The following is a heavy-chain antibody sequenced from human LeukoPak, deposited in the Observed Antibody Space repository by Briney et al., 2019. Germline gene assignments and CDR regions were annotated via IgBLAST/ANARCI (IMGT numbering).Heavy chain of an antibody. CDR1: GGSISGSSSY. V-gene: IGHV4-39*07. CDR2: IYYSGST. CDR3: ARTPPYGDPNWFDP. Sequence: SETLSLTCSVSGGSISGSSSYWGWIRQPPGKGLEWIGSIYYSGSTYDNPSLKSRVTISVDTSKNQFSLKLSSVTAADTAVYYCARTPPYGDPNWFDPWGQGTLVTVSS. D-gene: IGHD4-17*01. J-gene: IGHJ5*02.